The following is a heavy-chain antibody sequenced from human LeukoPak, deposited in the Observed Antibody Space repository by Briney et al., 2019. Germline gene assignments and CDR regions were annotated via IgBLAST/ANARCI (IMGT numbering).Heavy chain of an antibody. Sequence: PSETLSLTCTVSGYSISSGYYWGWIRQPPGKGLEWIGSIHYSGSTYYNPSLKSRVTISVDTSKNQFSLKLTSVTAADTAVYYCARTTEGGYTYGYFYYYYMDVWGKGTTVTISS. V-gene: IGHV4-38-2*02. CDR2: IHYSGST. J-gene: IGHJ6*03. D-gene: IGHD5-18*01. CDR1: GYSISSGYY. CDR3: ARTTEGGYTYGYFYYYYMDV.